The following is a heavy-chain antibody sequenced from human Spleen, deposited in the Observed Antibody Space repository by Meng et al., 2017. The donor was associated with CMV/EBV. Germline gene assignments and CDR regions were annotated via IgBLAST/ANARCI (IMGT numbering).Heavy chain of an antibody. CDR1: GYTFTNYW. CDR2: IYPADSDT. Sequence: GESLKISCKNSGYTFTNYWIGWVRQKPGKGLELMGIIYPADSDTRYSPSFQGQVTMSVDKSISTAYLQWSSLKASDTAMYYCARLCGTSCYTPYYYYGMDVWGQGTTVTVSS. V-gene: IGHV5-51*01. D-gene: IGHD2-2*02. J-gene: IGHJ6*02. CDR3: ARLCGTSCYTPYYYYGMDV.